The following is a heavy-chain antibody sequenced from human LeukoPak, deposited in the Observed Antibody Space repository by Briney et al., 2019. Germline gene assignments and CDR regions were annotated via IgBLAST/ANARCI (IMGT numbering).Heavy chain of an antibody. J-gene: IGHJ6*03. D-gene: IGHD3-10*01. CDR1: GGSFSGYY. V-gene: IGHV4-34*01. CDR2: INHSGST. Sequence: ASETLSLTCAVYGGSFSGYYWSWIRQPPGKGLEWIGEINHSGSTNYNPSLKSRVTISVDTSKNQFSLKLSSVTAADAAVYYCATDRGYYYGSGRYMDVWGKGTTVTISS. CDR3: ATDRGYYYGSGRYMDV.